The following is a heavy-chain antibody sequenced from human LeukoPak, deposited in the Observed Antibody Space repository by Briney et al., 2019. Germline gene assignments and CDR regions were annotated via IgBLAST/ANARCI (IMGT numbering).Heavy chain of an antibody. V-gene: IGHV3-64*01. D-gene: IGHD7-27*01. Sequence: GGSLRLSCAASGFTFSSYAMHWVRQAPGKGLEYVSAISSNGGSTYYANSVKGRFTISRDNSKNTLYLQMGSLRAEDTAVYYCARGQTGFPDYWGQGTLVTVSS. J-gene: IGHJ4*02. CDR1: GFTFSSYA. CDR2: ISSNGGST. CDR3: ARGQTGFPDY.